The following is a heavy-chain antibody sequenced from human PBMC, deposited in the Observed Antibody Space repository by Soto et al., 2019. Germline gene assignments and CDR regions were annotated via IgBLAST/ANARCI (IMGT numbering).Heavy chain of an antibody. CDR3: ARSGTYGPEPPGFDP. V-gene: IGHV4-59*01. Sequence: KPSETLSLTCTVSGGSISSYYWSWIRQPPGKGLEWIGYIYYSGSTNYNPSLKSRVTISVDTSKNPFSLKLSSVTAADTAVYYCARSGTYGPEPPGFDPWGQGTLVTV. J-gene: IGHJ5*02. CDR2: IYYSGST. D-gene: IGHD1-26*01. CDR1: GGSISSYY.